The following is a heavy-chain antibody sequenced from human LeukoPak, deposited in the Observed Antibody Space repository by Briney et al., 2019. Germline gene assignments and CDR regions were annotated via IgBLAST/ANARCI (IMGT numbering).Heavy chain of an antibody. J-gene: IGHJ4*02. Sequence: GASVKVSCKAYGYSFTVHYIHWVRQAPGQGLEWMGWINPNSGGTNYAQKFQGRVTMTRDTSISTAYMELSRLRSDDTAVYYCARGPIVVVVAATTGLGYWGQGTLVTVSS. CDR1: GYSFTVHY. V-gene: IGHV1-2*02. CDR3: ARGPIVVVVAATTGLGY. CDR2: INPNSGGT. D-gene: IGHD2-15*01.